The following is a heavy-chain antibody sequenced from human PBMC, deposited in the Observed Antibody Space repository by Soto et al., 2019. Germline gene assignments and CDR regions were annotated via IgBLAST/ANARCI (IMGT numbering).Heavy chain of an antibody. D-gene: IGHD1-26*01. J-gene: IGHJ4*02. V-gene: IGHV1-18*01. CDR3: XXXXXXXXXXXELSEY. Sequence: QVQLVQSGAEVKKPGASVKVSCKASGYTFTSYGISWVRQAPGQGLEWMGWISAYNGNTNYAQKLQGRVTMTTDTXXXXXXXXXXXXXXXXXXXXXXXXXXXXXXXXXELSEYWGQGTLVTVSS. CDR2: ISAYNGNT. CDR1: GYTFTSYG.